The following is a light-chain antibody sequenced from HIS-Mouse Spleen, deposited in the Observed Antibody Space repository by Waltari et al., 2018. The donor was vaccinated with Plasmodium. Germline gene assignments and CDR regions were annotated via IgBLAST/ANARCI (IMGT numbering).Light chain of an antibody. Sequence: SYELTQPPSVSVSPGQTARITCSGDALPKKYAYWSQQKSGQAPVLVIYEDSKRPSGTPERFSGSSSGTMATLTSSGAQVEDEADYYCYSTDSSGNHRVFGGGTKLTVL. CDR3: YSTDSSGNHRV. CDR2: EDS. V-gene: IGLV3-10*01. J-gene: IGLJ3*02. CDR1: ALPKKY.